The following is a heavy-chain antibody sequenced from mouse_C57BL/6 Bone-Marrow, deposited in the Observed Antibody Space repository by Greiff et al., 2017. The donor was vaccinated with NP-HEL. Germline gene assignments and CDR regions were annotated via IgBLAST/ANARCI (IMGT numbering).Heavy chain of an antibody. CDR3: ARSSTMVTPAWFAY. D-gene: IGHD2-2*01. CDR1: GYTFTSYW. V-gene: IGHV1-64*01. Sequence: QVQLQQSGAELVKPGASVKLSCKASGYTFTSYWMHWVKQRPGQGLEWIGMIHPNSGSTNYNEKFKSKATLTVDKSSSTAYMQLSSLTSEDSAVYYCARSSTMVTPAWFAYWGQGTLVTVSA. J-gene: IGHJ3*01. CDR2: IHPNSGST.